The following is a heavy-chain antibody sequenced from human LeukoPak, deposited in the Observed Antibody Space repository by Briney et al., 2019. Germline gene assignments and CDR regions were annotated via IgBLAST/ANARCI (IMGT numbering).Heavy chain of an antibody. CDR1: GGSITQTNY. J-gene: IGHJ4*02. CDR3: ARGRRVYREYSSSPGVYFDY. D-gene: IGHD6-6*01. CDR2: VNLQGST. Sequence: SGTLSLTCDVSGGSITQTNYWTWVRQPPGKGLEWIGEVNLQGSTNYNPSLMGRVAISVDTSENHVSLQLTSVTAADTAVYYCARGRRVYREYSSSPGVYFDYWGQGTLVTVSS. V-gene: IGHV4-4*02.